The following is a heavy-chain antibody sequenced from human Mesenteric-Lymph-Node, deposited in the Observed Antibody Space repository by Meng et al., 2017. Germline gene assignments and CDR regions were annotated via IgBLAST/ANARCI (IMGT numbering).Heavy chain of an antibody. CDR2: IRGNGVTT. CDR3: AKDRGYYDFWSAFDS. D-gene: IGHD3-3*01. J-gene: IGHJ4*02. Sequence: GESLKISCVASGFTFSGYPMSWVRQAPGKGLEWVSVIRGNGVTTYYADSVKGRFTISRDNYKNTLYLQMNSLRAEDTAIYYCAKDRGYYDFWSAFDSWGQGTPVTVSS. V-gene: IGHV3-23*01. CDR1: GFTFSGYP.